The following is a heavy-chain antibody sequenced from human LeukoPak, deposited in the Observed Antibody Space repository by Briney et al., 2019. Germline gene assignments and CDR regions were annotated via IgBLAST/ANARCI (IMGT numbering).Heavy chain of an antibody. CDR2: ISVSGNT. Sequence: PGGSLRLSCAASGFTLSSYAMSWVRQGPGKGLEWVSAISVSGNTYHADSVKGRFTISRDNAKNSLFLQMNSLSGEDTAVYYCARHYYGSGRIVDWGQGTLVTVSS. V-gene: IGHV3-23*01. J-gene: IGHJ4*02. D-gene: IGHD3-10*01. CDR3: ARHYYGSGRIVD. CDR1: GFTLSSYA.